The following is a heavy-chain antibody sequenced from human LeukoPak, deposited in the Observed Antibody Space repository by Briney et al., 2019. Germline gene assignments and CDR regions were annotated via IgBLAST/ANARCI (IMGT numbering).Heavy chain of an antibody. V-gene: IGHV4-59*01. CDR3: ARADRITMVRGVILFDY. J-gene: IGHJ4*02. CDR2: IYYSGST. D-gene: IGHD3-10*01. Sequence: SETLSLTCTVSGGSISSYYWSWIRQPPGKGLEWIGYIYYSGSTNYNPSLKSRVTISGDTSKNQFSLKLSSVTAADTAAYYCARADRITMVRGVILFDYWGQGTLVTVSS. CDR1: GGSISSYY.